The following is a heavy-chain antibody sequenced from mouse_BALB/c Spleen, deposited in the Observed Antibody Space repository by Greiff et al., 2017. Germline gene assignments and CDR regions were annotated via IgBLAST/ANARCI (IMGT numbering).Heavy chain of an antibody. CDR1: GFTFSDYY. CDR3: ARNYYGSSYEDAMDY. D-gene: IGHD1-1*01. V-gene: IGHV5-4*02. Sequence: EVMLVESGGGLVKPGGSLKLSCAASGFTFSDYYMYWVRQTPEKRLEWVATISDGGSYTYYPDSVKGRFTISRDNAKNNLYLQMSSLKSEDTAMYYCARNYYGSSYEDAMDYWGQGTSVTVSS. J-gene: IGHJ4*01. CDR2: ISDGGSYT.